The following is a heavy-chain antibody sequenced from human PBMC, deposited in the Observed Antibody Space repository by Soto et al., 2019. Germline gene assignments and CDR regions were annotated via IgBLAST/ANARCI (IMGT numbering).Heavy chain of an antibody. CDR3: ARGSDTAMVTFDY. Sequence: PSETLSLTCAVYGGSFSGYYCIFIRHPPGKGLEWIGEINHSGSTNYNPSLKSRVTISVDTSKNQFSLKLSSVTAADTAVYYCARGSDTAMVTFDYWGQGTLVTVSS. CDR2: INHSGST. D-gene: IGHD5-18*01. J-gene: IGHJ4*02. CDR1: GGSFSGYY. V-gene: IGHV4-34*01.